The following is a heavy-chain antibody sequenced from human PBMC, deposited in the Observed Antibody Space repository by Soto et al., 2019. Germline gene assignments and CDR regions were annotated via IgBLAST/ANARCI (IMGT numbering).Heavy chain of an antibody. CDR3: ARGLGGRMDD. V-gene: IGHV1-69*08. Sequence: QVQLVQSGAEVKKPGSSVRVSCKASGTIFSSYTISWVRQAPGQGLEWMGRIIPILGETNSAQKFQDRVTRTADKSTNTAYMELNSLRWEDTAVYYCARGLGGRMDDWGQGTTVTVSS. CDR2: IIPILGET. CDR1: GTIFSSYT. J-gene: IGHJ6*02. D-gene: IGHD3-16*01.